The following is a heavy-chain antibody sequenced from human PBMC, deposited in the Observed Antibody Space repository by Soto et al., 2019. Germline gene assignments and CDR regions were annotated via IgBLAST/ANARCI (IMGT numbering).Heavy chain of an antibody. J-gene: IGHJ4*02. CDR3: ARGPKSGNYFLSFFDY. Sequence: SVKVSCKASGGTFSSYAISWVRQAPGQGLEWMGGIIPIFGTANYAQKFQGRVTITADESTSTAYMELSSLRSEDTAMYYCARGPKSGNYFLSFFDYWGQGSLVTVSS. CDR1: GGTFSSYA. V-gene: IGHV1-69*13. D-gene: IGHD1-26*01. CDR2: IIPIFGTA.